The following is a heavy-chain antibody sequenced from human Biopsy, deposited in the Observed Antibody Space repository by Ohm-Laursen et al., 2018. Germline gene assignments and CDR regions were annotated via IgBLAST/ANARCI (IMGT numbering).Heavy chain of an antibody. CDR2: IWYDGSNK. CDR1: GFTFSNYG. D-gene: IGHD4-11*01. J-gene: IGHJ4*02. Sequence: LSLTCAATGFTFSNYGMHWVRQAPGKGLEWLAVIWYDGSNKYYGDFVQGRFTISRDNSKNTVYLQMNSLRAEDTAIYYCARDSTINTVTTADYWGQGTLVTVSS. V-gene: IGHV3-33*01. CDR3: ARDSTINTVTTADY.